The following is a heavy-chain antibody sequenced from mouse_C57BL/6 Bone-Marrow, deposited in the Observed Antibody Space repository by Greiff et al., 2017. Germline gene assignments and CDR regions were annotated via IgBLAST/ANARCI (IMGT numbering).Heavy chain of an antibody. CDR2: IYPGSGST. Sequence: QVHVKQPGAELVKPGASVKMSCKASGYTFTSYWITWVKQRPGQGLEWIGDIYPGSGSTNYNEKFKSKATLTVDTSSSTAYMQLRSLTSEDSAVXYCAGYPSWFAYWGQGTLVTVSA. J-gene: IGHJ3*01. V-gene: IGHV1-55*01. D-gene: IGHD1-2*01. CDR3: AGYPSWFAY. CDR1: GYTFTSYW.